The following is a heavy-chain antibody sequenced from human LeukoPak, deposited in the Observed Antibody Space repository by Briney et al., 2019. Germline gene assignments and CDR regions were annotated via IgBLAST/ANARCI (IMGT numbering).Heavy chain of an antibody. CDR2: IFHTGSS. J-gene: IGHJ5*02. Sequence: SETLSLTCTVSGGSISPYYWSWIRQPPGKGLEWIGSIFHTGSSYYNPSLKSPVTISVDTSKNQFSLELSSVTAADTAVYYCARDLGLTISDNWFDPWGQGTLVTVSS. V-gene: IGHV4-38-2*02. D-gene: IGHD3-3*01. CDR3: ARDLGLTISDNWFDP. CDR1: GGSISPYY.